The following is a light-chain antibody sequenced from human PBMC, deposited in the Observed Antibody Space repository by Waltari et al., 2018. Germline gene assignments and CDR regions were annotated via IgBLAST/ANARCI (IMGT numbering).Light chain of an antibody. Sequence: EIVLTQSPGTLSFSPGERATLSCRASQSVSRSLAWYQQKPGQAPRLLIYGASSRATDVPDRFSGSGSGTDFSLTISRLEPEDFAVYYCQHYVRLPVSFGQGTKVEIK. CDR3: QHYVRLPVS. CDR2: GAS. J-gene: IGKJ1*01. CDR1: QSVSRS. V-gene: IGKV3-20*01.